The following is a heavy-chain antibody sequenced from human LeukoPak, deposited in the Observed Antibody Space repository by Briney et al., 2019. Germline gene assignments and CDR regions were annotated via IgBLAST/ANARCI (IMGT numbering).Heavy chain of an antibody. V-gene: IGHV3-23*01. Sequence: GGSLRLSCAASGFTFSSYAMSWVRQAPGKVLEWVSAISGSGGSTYYADSVKGRFTISRDNSKNTLYLQMNSLRAEDTAVYYCANWGDGPFDYWGQGTLVTVSS. CDR1: GFTFSSYA. CDR3: ANWGDGPFDY. CDR2: ISGSGGST. D-gene: IGHD2-21*02. J-gene: IGHJ4*02.